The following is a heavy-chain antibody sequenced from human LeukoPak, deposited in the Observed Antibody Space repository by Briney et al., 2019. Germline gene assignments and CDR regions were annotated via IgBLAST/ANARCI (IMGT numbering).Heavy chain of an antibody. D-gene: IGHD5-18*01. Sequence: GASVKVSCKASGYTFTSYDINWVRQATGQGLEWMGWMNPNSGNTGYAQKFQGRVTMTRDTSISTAYMELSRLRPDDTAVYYCARGGYSYGMPYYFDYWGQGTLVTVSS. CDR1: GYTFTSYD. J-gene: IGHJ4*02. V-gene: IGHV1-8*01. CDR3: ARGGYSYGMPYYFDY. CDR2: MNPNSGNT.